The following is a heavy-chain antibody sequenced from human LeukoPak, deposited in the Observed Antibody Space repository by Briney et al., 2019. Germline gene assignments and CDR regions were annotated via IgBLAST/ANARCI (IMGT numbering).Heavy chain of an antibody. D-gene: IGHD3-10*01. CDR1: GFTFSSFG. Sequence: GGSLRLSCAGSGFTFSSFGMHWVRQAPGKGLEWVAVISHDGSYEYYADSMKGRFTISRDTSKNTLYLQMNSLRAEDTAVYYCAKDGLWFGDLTYFDYWGQGTLVTVSS. CDR3: AKDGLWFGDLTYFDY. V-gene: IGHV3-30*18. CDR2: ISHDGSYE. J-gene: IGHJ4*02.